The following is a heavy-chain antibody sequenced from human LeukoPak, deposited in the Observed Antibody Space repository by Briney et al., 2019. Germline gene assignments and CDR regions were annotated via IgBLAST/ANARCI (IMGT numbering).Heavy chain of an antibody. V-gene: IGHV3-30*03. CDR1: GFTFSSYG. CDR3: ARDPRSVIAAEGYFDY. Sequence: QPGGSLRLSCAASGFTFSSYGMHWVRQAPGKGLEWVAVISYDGSNKYYADSVKGRFTISRDNSKNTLYLQMNSLRAEDTAVYYCARDPRSVIAAEGYFDYWGQGTLVTVSS. CDR2: ISYDGSNK. D-gene: IGHD6-13*01. J-gene: IGHJ4*02.